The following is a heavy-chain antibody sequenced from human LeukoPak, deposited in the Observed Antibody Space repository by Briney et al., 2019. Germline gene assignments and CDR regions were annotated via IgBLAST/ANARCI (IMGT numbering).Heavy chain of an antibody. Sequence: SETLSLTCTVSGGSTSSNYWSWIRQPPGKGLEWIGYIYYRGSTNYNPSLKSRVTISVDTSKNQFSLKLSSVTAADTAVYYCAAQRWYSSSFDYWGQGTLVTVSS. CDR1: GGSTSSNY. J-gene: IGHJ4*02. CDR3: AAQRWYSSSFDY. CDR2: IYYRGST. V-gene: IGHV4-59*08. D-gene: IGHD6-13*01.